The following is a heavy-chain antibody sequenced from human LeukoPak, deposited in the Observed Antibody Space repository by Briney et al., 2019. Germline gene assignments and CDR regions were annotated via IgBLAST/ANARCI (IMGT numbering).Heavy chain of an antibody. D-gene: IGHD2-2*01. CDR3: ARGGDIVVVDNWFDP. Sequence: GGSLRLSCAASGFTFSSYWMSWVRQAPGKGLEWVANIKQDGSEKYYVDSVKGRFTISRDNAKNSLYLQMNSLRAEDTAVYYCARGGDIVVVDNWFDPWGQGTQVTVSS. J-gene: IGHJ5*02. CDR1: GFTFSSYW. CDR2: IKQDGSEK. V-gene: IGHV3-7*01.